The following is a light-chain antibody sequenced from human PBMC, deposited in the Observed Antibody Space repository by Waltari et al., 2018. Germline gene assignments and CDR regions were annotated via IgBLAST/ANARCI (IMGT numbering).Light chain of an antibody. CDR3: QQYNNWPFT. J-gene: IGKJ3*01. CDR1: QSVSSN. Sequence: EIVMTQSPAPLSVSPGERATLSCRASQSVSSNLAWYQQKPGQAPRLLIYGASTRATGIPARFSGSGSGTKFTLTISSLQSEDFAVYYCQQYNNWPFTFGPGTKVDIK. V-gene: IGKV3-15*01. CDR2: GAS.